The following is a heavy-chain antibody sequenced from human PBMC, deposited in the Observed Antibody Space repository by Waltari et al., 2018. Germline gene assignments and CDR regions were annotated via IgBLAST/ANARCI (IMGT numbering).Heavy chain of an antibody. CDR1: GGSISSKF. CDR2: IYGGGGSP. V-gene: IGHV4-59*08. Sequence: QVVLQESGPGLVKPSETLSLTCTVSGGSISSKFWSWIRQSPGKGLEWIGYIYGGGGSPSYHPSLKSRVTISTDTSKNQFSLKLTSVTAADTAVYYCARQGYHSVSYYQSSDLDSWGQGVVVTVSS. CDR3: ARQGYHSVSYYQSSDLDS. D-gene: IGHD3-10*01. J-gene: IGHJ5*02.